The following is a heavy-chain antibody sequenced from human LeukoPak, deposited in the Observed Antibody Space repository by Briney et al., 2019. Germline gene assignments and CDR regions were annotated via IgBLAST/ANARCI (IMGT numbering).Heavy chain of an antibody. CDR1: VFTVSSNF. D-gene: IGHD1/OR15-1a*01. CDR3: ARDGYGNNYMDV. Sequence: GGSLRLSCAASVFTVSSNFMSWGRPAPGKGLEWVSVIYSGGTTYYADSVKGRFTISRDNSRNTLYLQMNSLRAEDTAVHYCARDGYGNNYMDVWGKGTTVTVSS. J-gene: IGHJ6*03. V-gene: IGHV3-53*01. CDR2: IYSGGTT.